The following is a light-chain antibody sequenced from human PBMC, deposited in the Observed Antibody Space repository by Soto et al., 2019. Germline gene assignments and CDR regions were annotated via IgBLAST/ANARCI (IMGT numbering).Light chain of an antibody. CDR2: DAS. CDR3: QQYGDSPLT. CDR1: QSVSSY. J-gene: IGKJ4*01. V-gene: IGKV3-11*01. Sequence: EIVLTQSPATLSLSPGERATLSCRASQSVSSYLAWYQQKPGQAPRLLIYDASNRATGIQARFSGSGSGTDFTLTINRLEPEDFALYYCQQYGDSPLTFGGGTKVDIK.